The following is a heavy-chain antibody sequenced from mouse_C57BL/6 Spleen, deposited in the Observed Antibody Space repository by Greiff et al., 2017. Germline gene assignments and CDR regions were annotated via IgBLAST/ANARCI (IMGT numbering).Heavy chain of an antibody. CDR2: IDPSDSYN. D-gene: IGHD2-12*01. CDR1: GYTFTSYW. V-gene: IGHV1-69*01. CDR3: ARGRVYDPWFAY. J-gene: IGHJ3*01. Sequence: QVQLQQPGAELVMPGASVKLSCKASGYTFTSYWMHWVKQRPGQGLEWIGEIDPSDSYNNYNQKFKGKSTLTVDKSSSTAYMQLSSLTSEDSAVYYCARGRVYDPWFAYWGQGTLVTVSA.